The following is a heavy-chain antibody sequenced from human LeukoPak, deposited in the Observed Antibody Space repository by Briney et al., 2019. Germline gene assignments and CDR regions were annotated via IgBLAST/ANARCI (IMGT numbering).Heavy chain of an antibody. D-gene: IGHD4-17*01. CDR3: ARENYGDSTGGRFQH. J-gene: IGHJ1*01. V-gene: IGHV3-23*01. Sequence: GGSLRLSCEASGFTFSSYAMSWVRQAPGKGLEWVSAISGSGGSTYYADSVKGRFTISRDNSKNTLYLQMNSLRAEDTAVYYCARENYGDSTGGRFQHWGQGTLVTVSS. CDR2: ISGSGGST. CDR1: GFTFSSYA.